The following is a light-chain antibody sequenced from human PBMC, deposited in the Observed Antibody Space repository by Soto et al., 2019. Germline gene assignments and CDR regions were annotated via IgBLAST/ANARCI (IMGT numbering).Light chain of an antibody. CDR1: QSIANW. V-gene: IGKV1-5*01. Sequence: DIQMTQSPSTLSASVGDRVTITCRASQSIANWLAWYQQKPGKAPKLLIYDASSVASGVPSRFSGSGSGTEFTLTIISLQSDDFATYYCQQYNTYETFGQGTKLEIK. J-gene: IGKJ2*01. CDR3: QQYNTYET. CDR2: DAS.